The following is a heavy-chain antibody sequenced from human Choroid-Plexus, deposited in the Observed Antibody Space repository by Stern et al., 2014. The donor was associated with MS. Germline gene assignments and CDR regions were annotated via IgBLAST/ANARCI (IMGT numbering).Heavy chain of an antibody. Sequence: VQLVESGGGVAQPGRPLILSCAASGFTFSNFGMHWVRQAPGKGLEWVALISYDGSDKYYADSVKGRFTIFRDNPKNTLYMHMNSLRAEDTAVYYCAKDRQWSTYFFDYWGQGSLVTVSS. CDR1: GFTFSNFG. J-gene: IGHJ4*02. CDR3: AKDRQWSTYFFDY. D-gene: IGHD2-15*01. CDR2: ISYDGSDK. V-gene: IGHV3-30*18.